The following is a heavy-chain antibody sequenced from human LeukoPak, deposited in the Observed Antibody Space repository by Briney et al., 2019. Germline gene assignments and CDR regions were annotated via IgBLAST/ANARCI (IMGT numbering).Heavy chain of an antibody. V-gene: IGHV3-48*03. CDR2: ISDSSSTI. CDR1: GFAFSDYD. CDR3: ARHYGSGSLDQ. Sequence: GGSLRLSCAASGFAFSDYDMNWVRQAPGTGLEWVSYISDSSSTIYYADSVKGRFTISRDNAKNSLYLQMNSLRAEDTAIYYCARHYGSGSLDQWGQGTLVTVSS. D-gene: IGHD3-10*01. J-gene: IGHJ4*02.